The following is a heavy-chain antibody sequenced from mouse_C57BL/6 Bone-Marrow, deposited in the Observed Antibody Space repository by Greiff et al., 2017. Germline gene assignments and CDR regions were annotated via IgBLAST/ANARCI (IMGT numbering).Heavy chain of an antibody. CDR3: ARAKNWDSWCAY. CDR2: INPGSGGT. Sequence: QVQLQQSGAELVRPGTSVKVSCKASGYAFTNYLIEWVKQRPGQGLEWIGVINPGSGGTNYNEKFKGKATLTADKSSSTAYMQLSSLTSEDSAVYFCARAKNWDSWCAYWGQGTLVTGSA. D-gene: IGHD4-1*01. CDR1: GYAFTNYL. V-gene: IGHV1-54*01. J-gene: IGHJ3*01.